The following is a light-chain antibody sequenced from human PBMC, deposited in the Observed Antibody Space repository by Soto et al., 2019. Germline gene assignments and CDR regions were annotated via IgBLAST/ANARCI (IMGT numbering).Light chain of an antibody. V-gene: IGLV2-14*01. CDR3: SSYTSSSTS. CDR1: SSDVGGYNY. CDR2: EVS. J-gene: IGLJ1*01. Sequence: VLTQPASVSGSPGQSITISCTGTSSDVGGYNYVSWYQQHPGKAPKLMIYEVSNWPSGVSNRFSGSKSGNTASLTISGLQAEDEADYYCSSYTSSSTSFGTGTKVTVL.